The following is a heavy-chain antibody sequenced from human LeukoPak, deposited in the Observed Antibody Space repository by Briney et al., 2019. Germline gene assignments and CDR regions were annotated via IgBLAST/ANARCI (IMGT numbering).Heavy chain of an antibody. CDR2: IWYDGSNK. CDR3: ARGHVRRYSYGFGY. V-gene: IGHV3-33*08. CDR1: GFMFRSYG. Sequence: GRSLRLSCAASGFMFRSYGMHWVRQAPGKGLEWVAVIWYDGSNKYYTDSVKGRFTISRDNSNNTLYLQMNSLRVEDTAVYYCARGHVRRYSYGFGYWGQGSLVTVSS. J-gene: IGHJ4*02. D-gene: IGHD5-18*01.